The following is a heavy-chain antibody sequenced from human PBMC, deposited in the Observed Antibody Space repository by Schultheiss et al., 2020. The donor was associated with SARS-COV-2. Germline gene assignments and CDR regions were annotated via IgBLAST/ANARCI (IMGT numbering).Heavy chain of an antibody. CDR1: GFTFSSYG. Sequence: GESLKISCAASGFTFSSYGMHWVRQAPGKGLEWVAVIWYDGSNKYYADSVKGRFTISRDNSKNTLYLQMNSLRAEDTAVYYCARGSYKSTIPPFDYWGQGPLVTVSS. J-gene: IGHJ4*02. V-gene: IGHV3-33*08. CDR3: ARGSYKSTIPPFDY. D-gene: IGHD3-3*01. CDR2: IWYDGSNK.